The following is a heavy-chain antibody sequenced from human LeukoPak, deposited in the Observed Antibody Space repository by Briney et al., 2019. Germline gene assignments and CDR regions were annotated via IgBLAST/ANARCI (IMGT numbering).Heavy chain of an antibody. CDR3: ARGRSREDPGSFFDC. D-gene: IGHD2-15*01. J-gene: IGHJ4*02. V-gene: IGHV3-48*02. CDR1: GFTFSTYS. Sequence: PRGSSRLSCAASGFTFSTYSMHWVGQAPWKGLEWVSYISCSSGSTHYADSVKGRFTISRDNAKNSLFLQMNSLRDEDTAVYYWARGRSREDPGSFFDCWGQGTLVPVSS. CDR2: ISCSSGST.